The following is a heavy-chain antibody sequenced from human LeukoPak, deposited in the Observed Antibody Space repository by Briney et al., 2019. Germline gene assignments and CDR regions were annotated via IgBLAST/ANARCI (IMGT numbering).Heavy chain of an antibody. Sequence: GGSLRLSCAASGFTFSSYAMSWVRQAPGKGLEWVSAISGSGGSTYYADSVKGRFTISRDNAKNSLYLQMNSLRAEDTAVYYCARDFRPIYDILTGYYPLDYWGQGTLVTVSS. CDR1: GFTFSSYA. CDR2: ISGSGGST. CDR3: ARDFRPIYDILTGYYPLDY. V-gene: IGHV3-23*01. D-gene: IGHD3-9*01. J-gene: IGHJ4*02.